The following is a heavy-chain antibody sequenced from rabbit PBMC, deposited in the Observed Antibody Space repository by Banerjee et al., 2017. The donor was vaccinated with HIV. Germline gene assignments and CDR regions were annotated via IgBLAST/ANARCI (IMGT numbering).Heavy chain of an antibody. Sequence: QEQLEESGGDLVKPEGSLTLTCTASGFSFSSTYYMCWVRRAPGKGPEWIACIYNGDGSTYYASWVNGRFTISKTSSTTVTLEMTSLTAADTATYFCARGRAGYVSSGFHLWGPGTLVTVS. CDR2: IYNGDGST. V-gene: IGHV1S45*01. CDR3: ARGRAGYVSSGFHL. CDR1: GFSFSSTYY. D-gene: IGHD6-1*01. J-gene: IGHJ4*01.